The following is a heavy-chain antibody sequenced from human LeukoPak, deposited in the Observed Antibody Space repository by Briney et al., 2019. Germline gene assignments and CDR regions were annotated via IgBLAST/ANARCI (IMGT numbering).Heavy chain of an antibody. D-gene: IGHD3-10*01. J-gene: IGHJ4*02. CDR2: ISGSGGST. CDR3: AKDPTGSGPDFDY. Sequence: GGSLSLSCAASGFTLSSYAMSWVRQAPGKGLGWVSAISGSGGSTYYAESVKGRFTISRDNSKNTLYLQMNSLRAEDTAVYYCAKDPTGSGPDFDYWGQGTLVSVSS. V-gene: IGHV3-23*01. CDR1: GFTLSSYA.